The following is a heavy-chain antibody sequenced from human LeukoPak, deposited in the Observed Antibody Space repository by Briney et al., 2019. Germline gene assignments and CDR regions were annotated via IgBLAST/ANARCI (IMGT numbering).Heavy chain of an antibody. V-gene: IGHV3-33*01. CDR1: GFTFSSYG. CDR2: IWYDGSNK. Sequence: PGGSLRLSCAASGFTFSSYGMHWVRQAPGKGLEWVAVIWYDGSNKYYADSVKGRFTISRDNSKNTLYLQMNSLRAEDTAVYYCARSGYVTWFDYWGQGTLVTVSS. D-gene: IGHD5-12*01. J-gene: IGHJ4*02. CDR3: ARSGYVTWFDY.